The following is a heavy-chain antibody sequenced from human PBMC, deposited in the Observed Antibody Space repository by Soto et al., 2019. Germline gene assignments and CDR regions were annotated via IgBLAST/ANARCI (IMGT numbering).Heavy chain of an antibody. Sequence: EVQLLDSGGGLVQPGGSLGLSCAGSGFTFNNYAMNWVRQAPGMGLEWVATISNTGGGTYYADSVKGRFTISRDNSKNTLYLQMSSLRVEDTAVYYCAKDRLAGNFDYWGQGTQVTVSS. V-gene: IGHV3-23*01. CDR1: GFTFNNYA. CDR2: ISNTGGGT. CDR3: AKDRLAGNFDY. J-gene: IGHJ4*02.